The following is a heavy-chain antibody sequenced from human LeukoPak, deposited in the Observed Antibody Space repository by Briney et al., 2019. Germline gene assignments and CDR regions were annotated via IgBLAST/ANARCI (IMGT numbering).Heavy chain of an antibody. Sequence: GGSLRLSCAASGFTFSNYSMSWVRQAPGKGLEWVSGISGRDGSTYFADSVKGRFTISRDQANNTLYLQMNTLRDEDTAVYYCARGPRYSFYWGQGTLVSVSS. CDR3: ARGPRYSFY. J-gene: IGHJ4*02. CDR1: GFTFSNYS. CDR2: ISGRDGST. D-gene: IGHD6-13*01. V-gene: IGHV3-23*01.